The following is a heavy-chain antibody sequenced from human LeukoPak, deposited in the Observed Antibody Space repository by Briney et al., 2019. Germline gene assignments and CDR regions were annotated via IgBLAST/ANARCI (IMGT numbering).Heavy chain of an antibody. V-gene: IGHV3-33*01. CDR1: GFTFSRYG. D-gene: IGHD3-22*01. J-gene: IGHJ4*02. CDR3: ARDFGFSPSSGYSFDY. Sequence: GGSLRLSCAASGFTFSRYGMHWVRRAPGKGLEWVAVIWYDGSNRQYVDSVKGRFTISRDNSKNMLYLQMNSLRADDTAVYYCARDFGFSPSSGYSFDYWGQGTLVTVSS. CDR2: IWYDGSNR.